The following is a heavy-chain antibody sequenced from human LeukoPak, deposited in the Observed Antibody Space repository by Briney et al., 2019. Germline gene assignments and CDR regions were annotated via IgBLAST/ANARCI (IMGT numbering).Heavy chain of an antibody. CDR3: VRDTVGATFPGAFDI. J-gene: IGHJ3*02. D-gene: IGHD1-26*01. Sequence: SETLSLTCTGSGVSISSGGYDWRWLRQPAGKGLGWIGRSYTSGSTNYNPSLKSRVTISVGTSKNQLSLKLSSVTAAGTAVYYCVRDTVGATFPGAFDIWGQGTMVTVSS. CDR2: SYTSGST. V-gene: IGHV4-61*02. CDR1: GVSISSGGYD.